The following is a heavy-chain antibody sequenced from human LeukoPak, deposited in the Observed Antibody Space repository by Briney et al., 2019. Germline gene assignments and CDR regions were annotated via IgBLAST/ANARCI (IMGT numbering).Heavy chain of an antibody. CDR2: INGDGSTT. CDR1: GFAFNKYW. V-gene: IGHV3-74*01. J-gene: IGHJ4*02. Sequence: GGSLRLSCAASGFAFNKYWMHWVRQAPGKGLVWVPRINGDGSTTSYADSVKGGFTISRDNAKNTLYLQMSSLRAEDTAVYYCATGNYYDSRGYYTFGHWGQGTLVTVSS. D-gene: IGHD3-22*01. CDR3: ATGNYYDSRGYYTFGH.